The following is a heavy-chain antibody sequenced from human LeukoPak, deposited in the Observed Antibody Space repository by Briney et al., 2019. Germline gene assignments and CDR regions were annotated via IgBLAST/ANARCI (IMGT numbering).Heavy chain of an antibody. CDR2: ITGSGGDT. V-gene: IGHV3-23*01. Sequence: GGSLGLSCAASGFTFNNYAMSWVRQAPGKVLEWVSAITGSGGDTYHADSVQGRFTISRDNSKNTLYFQMNSLRAEDTAVYYCAKGSRDSRPYYFDFWGQGALVTVSS. CDR1: GFTFNNYA. D-gene: IGHD3-10*01. CDR3: AKGSRDSRPYYFDF. J-gene: IGHJ4*02.